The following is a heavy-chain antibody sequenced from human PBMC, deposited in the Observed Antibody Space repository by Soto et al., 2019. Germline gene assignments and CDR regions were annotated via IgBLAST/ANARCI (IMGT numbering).Heavy chain of an antibody. CDR3: ARDEYDILTGYYYYYGMDV. J-gene: IGHJ6*02. V-gene: IGHV1-69*13. CDR2: IIPIFGTA. D-gene: IGHD3-9*01. Sequence: AASVKVSCKASGGTFSSYAISWVRQAPGQGLEWMGGIIPIFGTANYAQKFQGRVTITADESTSTAYMELSSLRSEDTAVYYCARDEYDILTGYYYYYGMDVWGQGTTVTVSS. CDR1: GGTFSSYA.